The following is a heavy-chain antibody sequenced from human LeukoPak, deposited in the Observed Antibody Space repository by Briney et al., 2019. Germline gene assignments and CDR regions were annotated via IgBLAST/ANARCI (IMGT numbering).Heavy chain of an antibody. J-gene: IGHJ4*02. CDR3: ARDHRTIFGVATPGFDY. CDR1: GGSISSSSYY. V-gene: IGHV4-39*07. Sequence: PSETLSLTCTVSGGSISSSSYYWGWIRQPPGKGLEWIGSIYYSGSTYYNPSLKSRVTISVDTSKNQFSLKLSSVTAADTAVYYCARDHRTIFGVATPGFDYWGQGTLVTVSS. D-gene: IGHD3-3*01. CDR2: IYYSGST.